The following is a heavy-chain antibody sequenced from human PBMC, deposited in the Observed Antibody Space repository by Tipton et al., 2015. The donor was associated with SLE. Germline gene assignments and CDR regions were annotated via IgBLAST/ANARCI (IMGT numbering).Heavy chain of an antibody. J-gene: IGHJ3*01. CDR3: ATSVYSSNYFGSFDR. CDR1: GASTSSGRYY. Sequence: LRLSCTVSGASTSSGRYYGVWIRKSPGGGLVWIGSIYYTGSPYYSPSLKSRFTISVDTSKNLFSLNVDSVTAADTAVYFCATSVYSSNYFGSFDRWGQGTMVTVSS. V-gene: IGHV4-39*07. CDR2: IYYTGSP. D-gene: IGHD6-13*01.